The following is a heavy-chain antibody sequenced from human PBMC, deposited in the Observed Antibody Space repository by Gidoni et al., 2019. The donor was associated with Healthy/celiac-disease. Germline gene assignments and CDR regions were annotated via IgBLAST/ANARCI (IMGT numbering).Heavy chain of an antibody. CDR3: AKCGIVGATMIYYFDY. D-gene: IGHD1-26*01. V-gene: IGHV3-23*01. Sequence: EVQLLESGGGLVQPGGSLILSCPASGFTFRSYAMSWVRQAPGKGLEWVSAISGSGGSTYYADSVKGRFTISRDNSKNTLYLQMNSLRAEDTAVYYCAKCGIVGATMIYYFDYWGQGTLVTVSS. CDR1: GFTFRSYA. J-gene: IGHJ4*02. CDR2: ISGSGGST.